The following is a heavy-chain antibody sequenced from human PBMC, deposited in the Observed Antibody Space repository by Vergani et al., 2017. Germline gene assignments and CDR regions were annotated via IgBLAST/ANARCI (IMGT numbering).Heavy chain of an antibody. Sequence: QVQLVESGGGVVQPGRSLRLSCAASGFTFSSYAMHWVRQAPGKGLEWVAVISYDGSNKYYADSVKGRFTISRDNSKNTLYLQMNSLRAEDTAVYYCARDGGQQLEYYYYYYGMDVWGQGP. CDR1: GFTFSSYA. CDR3: ARDGGQQLEYYYYYYGMDV. J-gene: IGHJ6*02. CDR2: ISYDGSNK. V-gene: IGHV3-30-3*01. D-gene: IGHD6-13*01.